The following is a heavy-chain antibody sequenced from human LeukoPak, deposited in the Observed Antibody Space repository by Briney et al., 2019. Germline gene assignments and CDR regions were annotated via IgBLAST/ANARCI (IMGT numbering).Heavy chain of an antibody. V-gene: IGHV3-7*01. J-gene: IGHJ4*02. CDR2: IKQDGSEK. CDR1: GFTFSSYW. D-gene: IGHD3-9*01. CDR3: ARDPYYDILTGYYKDY. Sequence: GGSLSLSCAASGFTFSSYWMSWVRQAPGKGLEWVANIKQDGSEKYYVDSVKGRFTISRDNAKNSLYLQRSSLRAEDTAVYYCARDPYYDILTGYYKDYWGQGTLVTVSS.